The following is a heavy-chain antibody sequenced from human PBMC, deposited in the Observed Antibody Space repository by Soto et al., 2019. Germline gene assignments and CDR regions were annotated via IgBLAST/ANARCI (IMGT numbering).Heavy chain of an antibody. CDR2: IIPIFGTA. D-gene: IGHD3-22*01. CDR3: ARVRYYGAHDAFDI. CDR1: GGTFSSYA. Sequence: ASVKVSCKASGGTFSSYAISWVRQAPGQGLEWMGIIIPIFGTANYAQKFQGRVTITADASTSTAYMELSSLRSEDTAVYYCARVRYYGAHDAFDIWGQGTMVTVSS. V-gene: IGHV1-69*13. J-gene: IGHJ3*02.